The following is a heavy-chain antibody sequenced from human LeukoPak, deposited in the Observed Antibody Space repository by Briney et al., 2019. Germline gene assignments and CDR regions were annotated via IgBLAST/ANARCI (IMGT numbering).Heavy chain of an antibody. J-gene: IGHJ5*02. CDR3: ARGRVVVPAAMRHNWFDP. V-gene: IGHV4-34*01. Sequence: SETLSLTCAVYGGSFSGYYWSWIRQPPGKGLEWIGEINHSGSTNYNPSLKSRVTISVDTSKNQFSLKLSSVTAADTAVYYCARGRVVVPAAMRHNWFDPWGQGTLVTVSS. CDR1: GGSFSGYY. D-gene: IGHD2-2*01. CDR2: INHSGST.